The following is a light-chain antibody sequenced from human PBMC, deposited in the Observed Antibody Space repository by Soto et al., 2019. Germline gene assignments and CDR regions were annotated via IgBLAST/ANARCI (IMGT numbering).Light chain of an antibody. Sequence: EIVLTQSPGTLSLSPGEGATLSGRASQSVSSNYLAWYQQRPGQPPRLLIYGASSRATGISDRFSGSGSGTDFTLTISRLEPEDFAVYYCQQYGTSPWTFGQGTKVDIK. V-gene: IGKV3-20*01. CDR3: QQYGTSPWT. CDR2: GAS. J-gene: IGKJ1*01. CDR1: QSVSSNY.